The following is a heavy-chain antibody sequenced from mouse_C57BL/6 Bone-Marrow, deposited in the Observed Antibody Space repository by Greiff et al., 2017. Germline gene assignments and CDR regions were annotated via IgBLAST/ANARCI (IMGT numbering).Heavy chain of an antibody. D-gene: IGHD1-1*01. Sequence: QVQLQQSGAELAKPGASVKLSCKASGYTFTSYWMHWVKQRPGQGLEWIGYINPSSGYTKYNQKFKDKATFTADKSSSTAYMQLSSLTYEDSAFYYCARSGSSHFDYWGQGTTLTVSS. J-gene: IGHJ2*01. CDR2: INPSSGYT. CDR3: ARSGSSHFDY. V-gene: IGHV1-7*01. CDR1: GYTFTSYW.